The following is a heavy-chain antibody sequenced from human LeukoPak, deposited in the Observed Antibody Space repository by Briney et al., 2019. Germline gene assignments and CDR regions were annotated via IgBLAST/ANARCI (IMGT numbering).Heavy chain of an antibody. CDR1: GGSISIYY. CDR2: IYDSGST. J-gene: IGHJ3*02. CDR3: ACLTTADAFDI. Sequence: SETLSLTCTVSGGSISIYYWSWIRQPPGKGLEWIGYIYDSGSTNYNPSLKSRVTISVDTSKNQFSLKLSSVTAADTAVYYCACLTTADAFDIWGQGTMVTISS. D-gene: IGHD3-22*01. V-gene: IGHV4-59*01.